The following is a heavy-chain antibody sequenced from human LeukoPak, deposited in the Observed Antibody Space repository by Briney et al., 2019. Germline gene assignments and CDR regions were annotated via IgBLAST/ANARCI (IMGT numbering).Heavy chain of an antibody. CDR3: ARDLRDYDFWSGCYSPSLDY. V-gene: IGHV1-18*01. CDR1: GYTFTSYG. CDR2: ISAYNGNT. Sequence: GASVKVSCKASGYTFTSYGISWVRQAPGQGLEWMGWISAYNGNTNYAQKLQGRVTMTTDTSTSTAYMELRSLRSDDTAVYYCARDLRDYDFWSGCYSPSLDYWGQGTLVTVSS. D-gene: IGHD3-3*01. J-gene: IGHJ4*02.